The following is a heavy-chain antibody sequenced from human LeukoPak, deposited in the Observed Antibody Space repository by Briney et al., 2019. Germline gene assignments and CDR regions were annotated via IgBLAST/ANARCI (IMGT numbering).Heavy chain of an antibody. J-gene: IGHJ4*02. V-gene: IGHV4-59*01. D-gene: IGHD6-19*01. CDR2: IYYSGST. CDR3: ASLYSSGWYVYYFDY. Sequence: SETLSLTCAVYGGSFSGYYWSWIRQPPGKGLEWIGYIYYSGSTNYNPSLKSRVTISVDTSKNQFSLKLSSVTAADTAVYYCASLYSSGWYVYYFDYWGQGTLVTVSS. CDR1: GGSFSGYY.